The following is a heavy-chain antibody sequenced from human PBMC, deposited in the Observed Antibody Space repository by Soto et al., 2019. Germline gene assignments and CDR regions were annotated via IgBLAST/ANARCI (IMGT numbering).Heavy chain of an antibody. CDR1: GGSISSGGYY. D-gene: IGHD3-10*01. J-gene: IGHJ4*02. V-gene: IGHV4-31*03. CDR2: IYYSGST. CDR3: ARGITMVRGVGLLYFES. Sequence: QVQLQESGPGLEKPSQTLSLTCTVSGGSISSGGYYWNWIRQHPGKGLEWIGYIYYSGSTYYNPSLKSRVTISVDTSTYQFSLKLSSVTAADTAVYYCARGITMVRGVGLLYFESWGQGTLVTVSS.